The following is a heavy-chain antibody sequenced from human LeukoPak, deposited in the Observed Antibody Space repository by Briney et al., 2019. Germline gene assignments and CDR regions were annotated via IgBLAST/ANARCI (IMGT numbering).Heavy chain of an antibody. J-gene: IGHJ3*02. CDR1: GDSISNGHY. V-gene: IGHV4-30-2*01. CDR2: IYHTGIT. Sequence: SQTLSLTCTVSGDSISNGHYWSWVRHPPGKGLEWIGYIYHTGITNYSPSLKSRVTISVDTSKNQFSLKLSSVTAADTAVYYCARTRDDAFDIWGQGTMVTVSS. CDR3: ARTRDDAFDI.